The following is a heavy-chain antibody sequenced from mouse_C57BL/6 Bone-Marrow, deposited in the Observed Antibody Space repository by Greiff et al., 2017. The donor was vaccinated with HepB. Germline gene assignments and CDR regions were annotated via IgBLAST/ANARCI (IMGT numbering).Heavy chain of an antibody. CDR3: TRDSEEHHYFDY. CDR1: GFTFSSYA. V-gene: IGHV5-9-1*02. Sequence: EVMLVESGEGLVKPGGSLKLSCAASGFTFSSYAMSWVRQTPEKRLEWVAYISSGGDYIYYADTVKGRFTISRDNARNTLYLQMSSLKSEDTAMYYCTRDSEEHHYFDYWGQGTTLTVSS. CDR2: ISSGGDYI. J-gene: IGHJ2*01.